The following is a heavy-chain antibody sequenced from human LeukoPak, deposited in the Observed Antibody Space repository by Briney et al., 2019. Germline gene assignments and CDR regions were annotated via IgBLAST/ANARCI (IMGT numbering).Heavy chain of an antibody. V-gene: IGHV1-69*05. CDR2: IIPIFGTA. CDR3: AKEGRYYYYYMDV. J-gene: IGHJ6*03. Sequence: SVKVSCKASGGTFSSYAISWVRQAPGQGLEWMGGIIPIFGTANYAQKLQGRVTMTTDTSTSTAYMELRSLRSDDTAVYYCAKEGRYYYYYMDVWGKGTTVTVSS. CDR1: GGTFSSYA.